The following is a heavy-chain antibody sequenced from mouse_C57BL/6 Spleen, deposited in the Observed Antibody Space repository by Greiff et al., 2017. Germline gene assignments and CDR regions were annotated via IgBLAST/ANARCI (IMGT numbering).Heavy chain of an antibody. Sequence: QVQLKQSGAELARPGASVKLSCKASGYTFTSYGISWVKQRTGQGLEWIGEIYPRSGNTYYNEKFKGQATLTADKSSSTAYMELRSLTSEDSAVNFCAQTYYDCDVRAMDYWGQGTSVTVSS. CDR2: IYPRSGNT. D-gene: IGHD2-4*01. CDR1: GYTFTSYG. V-gene: IGHV1-81*01. CDR3: AQTYYDCDVRAMDY. J-gene: IGHJ4*01.